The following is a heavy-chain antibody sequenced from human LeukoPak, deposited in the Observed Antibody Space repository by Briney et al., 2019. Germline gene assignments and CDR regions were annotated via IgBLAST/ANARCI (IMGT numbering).Heavy chain of an antibody. CDR2: INHSGST. Sequence: SETLSLTCAVYGGSFSGYYWSWIRQPPGKGLERIGEINHSGSTNYNPSLKSQVTISVDTSKNQFSLKLSSVTAADTAVYYCSMKEGYSYGYYYYYYMDVWGKGTTVTVSS. CDR1: GGSFSGYY. V-gene: IGHV4-34*01. D-gene: IGHD5-18*01. J-gene: IGHJ6*03. CDR3: SMKEGYSYGYYYYYYMDV.